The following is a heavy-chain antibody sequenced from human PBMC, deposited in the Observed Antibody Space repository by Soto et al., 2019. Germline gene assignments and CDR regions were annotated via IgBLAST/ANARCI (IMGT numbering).Heavy chain of an antibody. J-gene: IGHJ6*02. CDR2: IYHSGST. CDR3: ARGGSSAREYYYYGMDV. CDR1: GYSISSGYY. Sequence: SETLSLTCTVSGYSISSGYYWGWIRQPPGKGLEWIGSIYHSGSTYYNPSLKSRVTISVDTPKNQFSLKLSSVTAADTAVYYCARGGSSAREYYYYGMDVWGQGTTVTVSS. V-gene: IGHV4-38-2*02. D-gene: IGHD6-6*01.